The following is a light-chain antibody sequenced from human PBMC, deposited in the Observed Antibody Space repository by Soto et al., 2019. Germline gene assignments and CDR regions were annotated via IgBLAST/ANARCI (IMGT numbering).Light chain of an antibody. CDR2: GAS. V-gene: IGKV3-15*01. CDR3: LQDNDWPLST. CDR1: QSVSSN. Sequence: EIVMTQSPATLSLSPGERATLSFISSQSVSSNLAWYQQKPGQAPRLLVYGASTRATGIPARFSGSGSGTEFTLTISSLQSEDSGIYYCLQDNDWPLSTFGQGTRLEIK. J-gene: IGKJ5*01.